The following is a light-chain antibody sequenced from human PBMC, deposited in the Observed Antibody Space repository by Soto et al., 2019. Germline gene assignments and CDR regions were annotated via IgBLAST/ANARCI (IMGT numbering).Light chain of an antibody. Sequence: QSALTQPASVSGSPGQSITISCTGTSRDVAAYNYVSWYQQHPGKAPKLLIYDVTKRPSGISYRFSASKSGNTASLTTSGLLAEDEADYYCCSYTTSSTLVFGPGTKLTVL. CDR2: DVT. CDR1: SRDVAAYNY. J-gene: IGLJ1*01. V-gene: IGLV2-14*03. CDR3: CSYTTSSTLV.